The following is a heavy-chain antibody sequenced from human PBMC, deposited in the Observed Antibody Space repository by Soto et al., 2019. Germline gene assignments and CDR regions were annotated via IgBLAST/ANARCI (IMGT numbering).Heavy chain of an antibody. D-gene: IGHD3-3*01. CDR2: TYYRSKWYN. Sequence: KQSQTLSLTCAISGDSVSSNSAAWNWIRQSPSRGLEWLGRTYYRSKWYNDYAASVKSRITINPDTSKNQFSLQLNSVTPEDTAVYYCARLRHDFWSGYLAGTLPWHYGMDVWGQGTTVTVSS. J-gene: IGHJ6*02. CDR3: ARLRHDFWSGYLAGTLPWHYGMDV. V-gene: IGHV6-1*01. CDR1: GDSVSSNSAA.